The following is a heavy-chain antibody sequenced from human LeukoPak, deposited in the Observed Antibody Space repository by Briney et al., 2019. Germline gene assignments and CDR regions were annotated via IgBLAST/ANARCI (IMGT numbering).Heavy chain of an antibody. CDR1: GGSFSGYY. CDR3: ARVRGYDSRGYTYYYYGMDV. D-gene: IGHD3-22*01. Sequence: SETLSLTCAVYGGSFSGYYWSWIRQPPGKGLEWIGEINHSGSTSYNPSLKSRITISVDTSKNQFSLKLSSVTAADTAVYYCARVRGYDSRGYTYYYYGMDVWGQGTTVTVS. V-gene: IGHV4-34*01. CDR2: INHSGST. J-gene: IGHJ6*02.